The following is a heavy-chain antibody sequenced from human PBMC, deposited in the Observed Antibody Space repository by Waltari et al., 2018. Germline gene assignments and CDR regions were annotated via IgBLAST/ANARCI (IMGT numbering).Heavy chain of an antibody. J-gene: IGHJ6*03. CDR1: GVSISSYY. CDR2: IYTSGST. V-gene: IGHV4-4*07. CDR3: ARISTKRDYYYYMDV. Sequence: QVQLQESGPGLVKPSETLSLTCTVSGVSISSYYWSWIRQPAGKGLEWIGRIYTSGSTNYNPSLKSRVTMSVDTSKNQFSLKLSSVTAADTAVYYCARISTKRDYYYYMDVWGKGTTVTISS. D-gene: IGHD1-26*01.